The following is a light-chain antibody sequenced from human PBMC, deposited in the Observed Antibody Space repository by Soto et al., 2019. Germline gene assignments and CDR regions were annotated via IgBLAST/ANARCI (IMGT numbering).Light chain of an antibody. CDR2: LESSGSY. CDR1: SGHSSYI. J-gene: IGLJ2*01. V-gene: IGLV4-60*02. CDR3: ETWDGNTHVV. Sequence: QPVLTQSSSASASLGSSVKLTCTLSSGHSSYIIAWHQQQPGKAPRYLMKLESSGSYNKGSGVPDRFSGSSSGADRYLTISNLQFEDEADYYCETWDGNTHVVFGGGTKLTVL.